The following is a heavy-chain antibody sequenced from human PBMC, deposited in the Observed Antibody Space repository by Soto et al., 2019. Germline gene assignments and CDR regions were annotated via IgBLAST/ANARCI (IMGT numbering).Heavy chain of an antibody. Sequence: QVQLVQSGAEVKKPGASVKVSCKASGYTFTSYGISWVRQAPGQGLEWMGWISAYNGNTNYAQKLQGRVTMTTDTSTSKAYRELRSLRSEETAVYYCARDISRVAAAQYYFDYWGQGTLVTVSS. D-gene: IGHD6-13*01. J-gene: IGHJ4*02. CDR2: ISAYNGNT. V-gene: IGHV1-18*01. CDR1: GYTFTSYG. CDR3: ARDISRVAAAQYYFDY.